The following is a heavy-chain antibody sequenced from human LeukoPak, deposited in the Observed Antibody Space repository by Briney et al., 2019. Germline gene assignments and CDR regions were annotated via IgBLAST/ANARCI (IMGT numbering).Heavy chain of an antibody. Sequence: SGTLSLTCAVSGGSISSSNWWSWIRQPPGKGLEWIGEVYHSGSTNYNPSLKSRVTMSVDKSKNQFSLNLNSVTAADTAVYYCATYYDSSGYRFDYWGQGTLVTVSS. J-gene: IGHJ4*02. V-gene: IGHV4-4*02. D-gene: IGHD3-22*01. CDR1: GGSISSSNW. CDR2: VYHSGST. CDR3: ATYYDSSGYRFDY.